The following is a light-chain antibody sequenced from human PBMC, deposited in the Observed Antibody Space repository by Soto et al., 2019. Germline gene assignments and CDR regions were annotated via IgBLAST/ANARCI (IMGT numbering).Light chain of an antibody. V-gene: IGLV7-46*01. J-gene: IGLJ1*01. CDR3: SSYTNINTRACV. CDR2: DST. Sequence: QAVVTQEPSLTVSPGETVTLTCGSNTGVVTGGHYPCWIQQRPGQGPTTLIYDSTVKHPWTPARFSGSLLGGKAALTLSGAQPEDEAEYYCSSYTNINTRACVFGTGTKVTVL. CDR1: TGVVTGGHY.